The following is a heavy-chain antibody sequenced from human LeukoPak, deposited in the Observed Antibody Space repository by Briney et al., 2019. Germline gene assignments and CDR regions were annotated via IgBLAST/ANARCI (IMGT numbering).Heavy chain of an antibody. CDR1: GFTFSSYS. D-gene: IGHD6-19*01. CDR2: ISSSSSTI. V-gene: IGHV3-48*04. CDR3: ARAVAGANYYYYYMDV. Sequence: PGGSLRLSCAASGFTFSSYSMNWVRQAPGKGLEWVSYISSSSSTIYYADSVKGRFTISRDNAKNSLYLQMNSLRAEDTAVYYCARAVAGANYYYYYMDVWGKGTTVTISS. J-gene: IGHJ6*03.